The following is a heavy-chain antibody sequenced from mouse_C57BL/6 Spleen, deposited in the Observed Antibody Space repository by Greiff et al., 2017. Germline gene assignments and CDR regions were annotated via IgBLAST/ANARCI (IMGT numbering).Heavy chain of an antibody. J-gene: IGHJ4*01. CDR1: GFTFSDYG. CDR2: ISSGSSTI. D-gene: IGHD2-5*01. CDR3: AKTYYSNTYYAMDY. V-gene: IGHV5-17*01. Sequence: EVKLMESGGGLVKPGGSLKLSCAASGFTFSDYGMHWVRQAPEKGLEWVAYISSGSSTIYYADTVKGRVTISRDNAKNTLFLQMTSLRSEDTAMYYCAKTYYSNTYYAMDYWGQGTLVTVSS.